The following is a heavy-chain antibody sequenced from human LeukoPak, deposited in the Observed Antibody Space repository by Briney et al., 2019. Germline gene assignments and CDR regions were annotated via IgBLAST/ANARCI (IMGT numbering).Heavy chain of an antibody. CDR3: AKDPDYYDSQMGY. Sequence: PGGSLRLSCAASGFTFSSYVMSWVRQAPGKGLEWVSGISGSGGSTYYADSVKGRFTISRDNSKNTLYLQMYSLRAEDTAVYYCAKDPDYYDSQMGYWGQGTLVTVSS. D-gene: IGHD3-22*01. CDR2: ISGSGGST. V-gene: IGHV3-23*01. CDR1: GFTFSSYV. J-gene: IGHJ4*02.